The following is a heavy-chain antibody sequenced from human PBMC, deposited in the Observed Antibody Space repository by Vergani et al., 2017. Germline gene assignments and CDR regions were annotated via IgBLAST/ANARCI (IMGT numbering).Heavy chain of an antibody. V-gene: IGHV4-59*11. J-gene: IGHJ4*02. CDR3: ARSRIYYGAGSPDY. CDR2: IHYSENT. CDR1: FDSIRNLY. D-gene: IGHD3-10*01. Sequence: QVQLQESGPGLVKSSETLSLTCSVSFDSIRNLYCNWIRQPPGKGLEWIGSIHYSENTNYNPSLKTRGTISVDTSKNQFSLTLTSVTAADTAVYYCARSRIYYGAGSPDYWGQGTLVTVSS.